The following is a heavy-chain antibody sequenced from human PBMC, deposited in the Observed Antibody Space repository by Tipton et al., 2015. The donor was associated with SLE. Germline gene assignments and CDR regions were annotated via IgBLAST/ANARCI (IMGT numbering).Heavy chain of an antibody. CDR1: GFTFSSYS. J-gene: IGHJ3*02. CDR3: AGGVLSFDFLSAFEM. D-gene: IGHD3-9*01. Sequence: SLRLSCAASGFTFSSYSMHWVRHSPGKGLEWMTLIAYDGSNKYYKDSLKGRFTVSRDNSKDTLYLQMNSLRPEDTAVYYCAGGVLSFDFLSAFEMWGQGTMVTVSS. V-gene: IGHV3-30*04. CDR2: IAYDGSNK.